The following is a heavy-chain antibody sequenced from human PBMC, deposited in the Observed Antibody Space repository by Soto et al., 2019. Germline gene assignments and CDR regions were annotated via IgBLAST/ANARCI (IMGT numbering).Heavy chain of an antibody. CDR1: GCTFDNYW. CDR2: IYAGNSDT. V-gene: IGHV5-51*01. J-gene: IGHJ4*02. Sequence: PGESLSLSWKGSGCTFDNYWIGWVSQQPGKGLEWMGIIYAGNSDTIYSPSFQGQVTISADKSISTAYLQWSSLKASDTAIYYCARERYTSGYTYYFEYWGQGTLVTVSS. CDR3: ARERYTSGYTYYFEY. D-gene: IGHD3-22*01.